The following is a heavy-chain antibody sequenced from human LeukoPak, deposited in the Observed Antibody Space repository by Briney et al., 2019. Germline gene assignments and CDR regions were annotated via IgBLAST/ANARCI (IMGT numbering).Heavy chain of an antibody. CDR3: ARRPYYYDSSGYRDY. CDR1: GYSISSSNYY. Sequence: SETLSLTCTVSGYSISSSNYYWGWIRQPPGKGLEWIGSIYHSGSTYYNPSLKSRVTISVDTSKNQFSLKLSSVTAADTAVYYCARRPYYYDSSGYRDYWGQGTLVTVSS. V-gene: IGHV4-38-2*02. J-gene: IGHJ4*02. CDR2: IYHSGST. D-gene: IGHD3-22*01.